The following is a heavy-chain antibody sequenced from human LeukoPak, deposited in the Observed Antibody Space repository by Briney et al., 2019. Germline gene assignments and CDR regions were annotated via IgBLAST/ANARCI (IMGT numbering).Heavy chain of an antibody. CDR1: GYTFTSYG. D-gene: IGHD6-19*01. CDR2: ISAYNGNT. Sequence: ASVKVSCKASGYTFTSYGISWVRQAPGQGLEWMGWISAYNGNTNYAQKLQGRVTMTTDTSTSTAYMELRSPRSDDTAVYYCAVGEVAVAGLYYFDYWGQGTLVTVSS. V-gene: IGHV1-18*01. J-gene: IGHJ4*02. CDR3: AVGEVAVAGLYYFDY.